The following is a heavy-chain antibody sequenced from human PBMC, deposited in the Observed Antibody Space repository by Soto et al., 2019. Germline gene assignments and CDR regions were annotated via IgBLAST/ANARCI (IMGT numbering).Heavy chain of an antibody. V-gene: IGHV1-3*04. D-gene: IGHD2-8*01. CDR3: ARANGAFDI. CDR2: INTGNDNT. Sequence: ASVKVSCKASGYTFTNYAMHWVRQAPGQRLEWMGWINTGNDNTKYSQNVQGRVTITRDTSASTAYMELSSLRSEDTAVYYCARANGAFDIWGQGTMVTVSS. J-gene: IGHJ3*02. CDR1: GYTFTNYA.